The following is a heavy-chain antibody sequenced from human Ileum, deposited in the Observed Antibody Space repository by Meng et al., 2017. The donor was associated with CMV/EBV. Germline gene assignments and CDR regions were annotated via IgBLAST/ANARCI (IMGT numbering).Heavy chain of an antibody. CDR3: VRQVVAASFDY. CDR1: GCSITSGNYY. Sequence: VPMQDAVPGRGTPSQTLSTTCPVSGCSITSGNYYWCWTRQPPGRGLEWIGYIYYSGSPYYKPSLKSRVTISLDTSKNQFSLNLRSVTATDSAVYYCVRQVVAASFDYWGQGALVTVSS. CDR2: IYYSGSP. V-gene: IGHV4-30-4*08. J-gene: IGHJ4*02. D-gene: IGHD2-15*01.